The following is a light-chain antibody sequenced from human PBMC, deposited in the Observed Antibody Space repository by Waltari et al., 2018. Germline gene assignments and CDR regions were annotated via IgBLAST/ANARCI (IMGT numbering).Light chain of an antibody. CDR3: AAWDDSLNGHWV. CDR1: SSNIGSNT. J-gene: IGLJ3*02. V-gene: IGLV1-44*01. CDR2: SNN. Sequence: QSVLTQPPSASGTPGQRVTISCSGSSSNIGSNTVNWYQQPPGTAPKLLIYSNNQRPSGVPARCSGSKSGTSASLAISGLQSEDEADYYCAAWDDSLNGHWVFGGGTKLTVL.